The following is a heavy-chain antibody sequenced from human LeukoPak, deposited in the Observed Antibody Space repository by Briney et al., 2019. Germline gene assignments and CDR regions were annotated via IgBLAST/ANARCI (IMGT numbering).Heavy chain of an antibody. Sequence: GGSLRLSCAGSGVTFTNFAMSWGREAAGTGVEWGSSMGPSGDTYYVDSVKGRFSISRDASKNTMYLQMSTLRADDTAVYFCAKPTPYGTTWAGGFDLWGQGTMATVSS. CDR1: GVTFTNFA. CDR3: AKPTPYGTTWAGGFDL. D-gene: IGHD1-14*01. CDR2: MGPSGDT. J-gene: IGHJ3*01. V-gene: IGHV3-23*01.